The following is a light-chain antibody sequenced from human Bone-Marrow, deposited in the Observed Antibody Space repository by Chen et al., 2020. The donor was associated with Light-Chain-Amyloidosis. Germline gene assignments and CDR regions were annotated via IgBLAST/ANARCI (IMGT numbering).Light chain of an antibody. J-gene: IGLJ3*02. CDR2: DVN. V-gene: IGLV2-11*01. CDR1: SSDVGSFTY. CDR3: SSYAGTYTWV. Sequence: QSALTQPRSVSGPLGRSVTIPCTGTSSDVGSFTYVSWYQQHPGKAPKLIFYDVNKRPSGVRDRFSGSQSGSTASVTISRLQADDESDYFCSSYAGTYTWVFGGGTKLTVL.